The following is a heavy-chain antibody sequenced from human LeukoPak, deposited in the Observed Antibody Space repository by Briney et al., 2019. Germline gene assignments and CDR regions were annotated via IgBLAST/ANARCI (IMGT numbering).Heavy chain of an antibody. CDR2: IYSGGST. Sequence: PGGSLRLSCAASGFTVSSNCMSWVRQAPGKGLEWVSVIYSGGSTYYADSVKGRFTISRDNSKNTLYLQMNSLRAEDTAVYYCARVPAVGRMTDYWGQGTLVTVSS. CDR1: GFTVSSNC. J-gene: IGHJ4*02. V-gene: IGHV3-66*02. D-gene: IGHD1-26*01. CDR3: ARVPAVGRMTDY.